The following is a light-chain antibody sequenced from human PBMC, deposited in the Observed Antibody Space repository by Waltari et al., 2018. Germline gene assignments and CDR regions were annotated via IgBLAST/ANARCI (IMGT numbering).Light chain of an antibody. V-gene: IGLV2-23*02. CDR3: CSYTDSGTLV. CDR1: SSDVGSYDL. J-gene: IGLJ3*02. CDR2: EVT. Sequence: QSALTQPASVSGSPGQSITISCTGTSSDVGSYDLVSWYQQHPGKAPKFMIYEVTKRPSGVSNRFSGSKSGNTASLTISGLQTEDGADYYCCSYTDSGTLVFGGGTKVTVL.